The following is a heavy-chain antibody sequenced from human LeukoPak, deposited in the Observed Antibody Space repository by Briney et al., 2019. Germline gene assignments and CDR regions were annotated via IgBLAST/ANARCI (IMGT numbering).Heavy chain of an antibody. V-gene: IGHV4-4*02. CDR3: ASGGLVSRYLDH. Sequence: SGTLSPTCAVSGGSISSSTWWSWVRLPPGKGLEWIGEIFHSGSTNFNPSLKSRLTMSVDESKHEFSLKLTSVTAADTAVYYCASGGLVSRYLDHWGQGTLVTVSS. D-gene: IGHD3-9*01. CDR1: GGSISSSTW. CDR2: IFHSGST. J-gene: IGHJ4*02.